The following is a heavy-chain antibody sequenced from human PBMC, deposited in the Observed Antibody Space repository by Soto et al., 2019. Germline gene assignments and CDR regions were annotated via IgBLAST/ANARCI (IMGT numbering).Heavy chain of an antibody. CDR3: AKESSWHYFDY. Sequence: GGSLRLSCAASGFTFDDYAMHWVRQAPGKGLEWVSGISWNSGSIGYADSVKGRFTISRDNAKNSLYLQMNSLRAEDTALYYCAKESSWHYFDYWGQGTLVTVSS. CDR1: GFTFDDYA. J-gene: IGHJ4*02. D-gene: IGHD6-13*01. CDR2: ISWNSGSI. V-gene: IGHV3-9*01.